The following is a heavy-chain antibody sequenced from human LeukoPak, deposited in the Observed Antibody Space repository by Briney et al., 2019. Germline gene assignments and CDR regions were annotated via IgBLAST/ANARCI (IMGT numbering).Heavy chain of an antibody. CDR2: ISGSGGST. D-gene: IGHD6-6*01. J-gene: IGHJ4*02. CDR3: AKDLGYSSSRRLGEIDY. V-gene: IGHV3-23*01. Sequence: GGSLRLSCAASGFTFSSSAMSWVRQAPGKGLEWVSAISGSGGSTYYADSVKGRFTISRDNSKNTLYLQMNSLRAEDTAVYYCAKDLGYSSSRRLGEIDYWGQGTLVTVSS. CDR1: GFTFSSSA.